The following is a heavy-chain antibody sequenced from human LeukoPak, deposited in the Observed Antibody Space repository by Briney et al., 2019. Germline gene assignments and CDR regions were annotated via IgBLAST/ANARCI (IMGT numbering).Heavy chain of an antibody. J-gene: IGHJ4*02. V-gene: IGHV4-59*12. CDR3: ARVAHLTFDY. D-gene: IGHD1-20*01. CDR1: GDSRVTYT. CDR2: IYYSGSA. Sequence: KTSETLSLTCNVSGDSRVTYTWSWIRQPPGKKLKWIGYIYYSGSASYNPSLKSRVTISIDTSKNNFYLKLNSVTAADTAVYYCARVAHLTFDYWGQGALVTVSS.